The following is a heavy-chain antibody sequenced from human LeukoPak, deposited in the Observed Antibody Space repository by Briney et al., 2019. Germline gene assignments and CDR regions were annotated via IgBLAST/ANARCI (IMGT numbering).Heavy chain of an antibody. V-gene: IGHV3-9*01. CDR2: INWNSGSK. CDR3: AKDFSSGYYYFDY. J-gene: IGHJ4*02. Sequence: GRSLRLSCAASGFTFDDYAIHWVRQAPGKGLEWVSGINWNSGSKHYADSVKGRFTISRDNARNSLFLQMNSLRPEDTALYYCAKDFSSGYYYFDYWGQGTLVTVSS. CDR1: GFTFDDYA. D-gene: IGHD3-22*01.